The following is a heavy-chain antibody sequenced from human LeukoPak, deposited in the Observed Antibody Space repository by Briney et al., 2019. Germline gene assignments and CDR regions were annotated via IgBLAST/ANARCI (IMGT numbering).Heavy chain of an antibody. CDR2: IIPIFGIA. CDR3: ASGESRGRFDP. D-gene: IGHD2/OR15-2a*01. V-gene: IGHV1-69*04. Sequence: GASVKVSCKASGGTFSSYAISWVRQAPGQGLEWMGRIIPIFGIANYAQKFQGRVTITGDKSTSTAYMELSSLRSENTAVYYCASGESRGRFDPWGQGTLVTVSS. J-gene: IGHJ5*02. CDR1: GGTFSSYA.